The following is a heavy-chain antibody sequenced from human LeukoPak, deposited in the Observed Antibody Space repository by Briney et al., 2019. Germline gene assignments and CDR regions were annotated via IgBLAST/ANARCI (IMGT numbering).Heavy chain of an antibody. CDR2: ISGSGGST. D-gene: IGHD1-26*01. Sequence: GGSLRLSCAASGFTFSGYAMSWVRQAPGKGLEWVSAISGSGGSTYYADSVKGRFTISRDNSKNTLYLQMNSLRAEDTAVYYCAGDLVGADAFDIWGQGTMVTVSS. CDR3: AGDLVGADAFDI. V-gene: IGHV3-23*01. J-gene: IGHJ3*02. CDR1: GFTFSGYA.